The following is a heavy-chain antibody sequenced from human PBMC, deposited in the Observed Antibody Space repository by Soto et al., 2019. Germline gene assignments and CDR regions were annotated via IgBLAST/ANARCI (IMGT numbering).Heavy chain of an antibody. Sequence: GGSLRLSCAASGFTFSSYAMSWVRQAPGKGLEWVSAISGSGGSTYYADSVKGRFTISRDNSKNTLYLQMNSLRAEDTAVYYCAKEGAVLLWFGELLNYFDYWGQGTLVTVSS. V-gene: IGHV3-23*01. D-gene: IGHD3-10*01. CDR3: AKEGAVLLWFGELLNYFDY. CDR2: ISGSGGST. CDR1: GFTFSSYA. J-gene: IGHJ4*02.